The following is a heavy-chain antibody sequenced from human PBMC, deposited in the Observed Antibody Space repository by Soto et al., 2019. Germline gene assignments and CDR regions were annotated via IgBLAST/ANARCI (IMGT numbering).Heavy chain of an antibody. V-gene: IGHV3-11*06. D-gene: IGHD1-26*01. J-gene: IGHJ4*02. CDR1: GFTFRDYY. Sequence: PVGSLRLSCAASGFTFRDYYMSWIRQAPGKGLEWVSYISSTGSYAKYADSVKGRFTISRDNAKNSLYLQMNSLRAEDTAVYYCATHSRILHRPLDDWCQGTPVTVSS. CDR2: ISSTGSYA. CDR3: ATHSRILHRPLDD.